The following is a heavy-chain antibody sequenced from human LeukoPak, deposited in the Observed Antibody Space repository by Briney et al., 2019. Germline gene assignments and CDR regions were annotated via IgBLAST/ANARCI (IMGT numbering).Heavy chain of an antibody. V-gene: IGHV4-59*01. CDR2: IYYSGST. J-gene: IGHJ4*02. D-gene: IGHD3-22*01. CDR1: GGSISSYY. Sequence: SETLSLTCTVSGGSISSYYWSWIRQPPGKGLEWIGYIYYSGSTNYNPSLKSRVTISVDTSKNQFSLKLSSVTAADTAVYYCAREVGYDRGYFDYWGQGTLVTVSS. CDR3: AREVGYDRGYFDY.